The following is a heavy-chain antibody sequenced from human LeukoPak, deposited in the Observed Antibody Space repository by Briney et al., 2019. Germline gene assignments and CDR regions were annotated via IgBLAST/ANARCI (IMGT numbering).Heavy chain of an antibody. CDR2: ISSSSSTI. CDR1: GFTFSSYS. D-gene: IGHD6-19*01. V-gene: IGHV3-48*02. J-gene: IGHJ4*02. CDR3: ASSGWDFDY. Sequence: GGSLRLSCAASGFTFSSYSMNWVRQAPGKGLEWVSYISSSSSTIYYADSVKGRFTISRDNAKNSLYLQMSSLRDEDTAVYYCASSGWDFDYWGQGTLVTVSS.